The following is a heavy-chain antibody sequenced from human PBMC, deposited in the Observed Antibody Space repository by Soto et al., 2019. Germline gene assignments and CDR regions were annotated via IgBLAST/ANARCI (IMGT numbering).Heavy chain of an antibody. D-gene: IGHD3-10*01. V-gene: IGHV1-3*01. J-gene: IGHJ6*02. CDR2: INAGNGNT. CDR1: GYTFTSYA. CDR3: ASGGYMVRGVIISSGMDV. Sequence: GASVKVSCKASGYTFTSYAMHWVRQAPGQRLEWMGWINAGNGNTKYSQKFQGRVTITRDTSASTAYMELSSLRSEDTAVYYCASGGYMVRGVIISSGMDVWGQGTTVTVSS.